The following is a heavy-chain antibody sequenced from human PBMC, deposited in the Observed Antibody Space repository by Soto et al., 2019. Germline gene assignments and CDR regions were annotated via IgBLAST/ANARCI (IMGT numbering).Heavy chain of an antibody. CDR2: ITHGGST. CDR3: ARVSCSGISCYLTRRYNYYVMDV. J-gene: IGHJ6*02. Sequence: QVQLQQWGAGLLKPSETLSLTCAVYNGSFSGYYWSWVRQSPGKGLEWIGEITHGGSTNYSPSLRGRATISVDTSKNHFSLSLNSVTAADTGVYYFARVSCSGISCYLTRRYNYYVMDVWGQGTTVTVSS. D-gene: IGHD2-15*01. V-gene: IGHV4-34*01. CDR1: NGSFSGYY.